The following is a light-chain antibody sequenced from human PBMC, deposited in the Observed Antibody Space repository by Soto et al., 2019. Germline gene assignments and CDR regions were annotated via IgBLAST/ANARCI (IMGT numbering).Light chain of an antibody. CDR2: EVS. V-gene: IGLV2-18*02. CDR3: SSYTSSTHYV. Sequence: QSALTQPPSVSGSPGQSVTISCTGTSSDVGSYNRVSWYQQPPGTAPKLMIYEVSNRPSGVPDRFSGSKSGNTASLTISGLQAEDEADYYCSSYTSSTHYVFGSATKLTVL. J-gene: IGLJ1*01. CDR1: SSDVGSYNR.